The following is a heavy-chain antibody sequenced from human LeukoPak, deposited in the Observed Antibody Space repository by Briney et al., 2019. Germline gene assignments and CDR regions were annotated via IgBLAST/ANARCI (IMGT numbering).Heavy chain of an antibody. Sequence: ASVKVSCKVSGYTLTELSMHWVRQAPGKGLEWMGGFDPEDGETIYAQKFQGRVTMTEDTSTDTAYMELSSLRSEDTAVYYCATGLSRYSSSCPRYWGQGTLVTVSS. J-gene: IGHJ4*02. CDR3: ATGLSRYSSSCPRY. V-gene: IGHV1-24*01. CDR1: GYTLTELS. D-gene: IGHD6-13*01. CDR2: FDPEDGET.